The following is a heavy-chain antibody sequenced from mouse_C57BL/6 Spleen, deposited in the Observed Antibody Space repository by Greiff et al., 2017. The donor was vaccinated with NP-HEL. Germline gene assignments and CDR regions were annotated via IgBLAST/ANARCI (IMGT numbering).Heavy chain of an antibody. CDR3: AREGDYGNYDYYAMDY. D-gene: IGHD2-1*01. J-gene: IGHJ4*01. Sequence: ESGPGLVKPSQSLSLTCSVTGYSITSGYYWNWLRQLPGNKLEWMGYISYDGSNNYNPSLKNRISITRDTSKNQFFLKLNSVTTEDTATYYCAREGDYGNYDYYAMDYWGQGTSVTVSS. CDR1: GYSITSGYY. V-gene: IGHV3-6*01. CDR2: ISYDGSN.